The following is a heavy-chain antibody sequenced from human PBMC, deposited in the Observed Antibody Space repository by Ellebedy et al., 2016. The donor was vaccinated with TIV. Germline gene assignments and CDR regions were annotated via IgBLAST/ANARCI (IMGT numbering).Heavy chain of an antibody. Sequence: ASVKVSXXVSGYTLTDLSMHWVRQAPGKGLEWMGGFDPEDGETIYAQKFQGRVTMTEDTSTDTAYMELSSLRSEDTAVYYCAIYVWGSYRLDYWGQGTLVTVSS. D-gene: IGHD3-16*02. CDR1: GYTLTDLS. CDR2: FDPEDGET. J-gene: IGHJ4*02. CDR3: AIYVWGSYRLDY. V-gene: IGHV1-24*01.